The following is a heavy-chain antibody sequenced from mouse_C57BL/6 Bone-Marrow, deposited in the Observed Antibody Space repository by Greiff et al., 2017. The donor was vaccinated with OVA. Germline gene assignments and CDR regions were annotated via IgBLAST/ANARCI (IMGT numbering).Heavy chain of an antibody. Sequence: EVMLVESGGGLVQPRGSLKLSCAASGFTFNTYAMNWVRQAPGKGLEWVARIRSKSNNYTTYYADSVKDRFTISRDDSESMLYLQMINVITEDEATYYCGGIYYGYDEDYAMDYWGQGTSVTVSS. CDR2: IRSKSNNYTT. J-gene: IGHJ4*01. V-gene: IGHV10-1*01. D-gene: IGHD2-2*01. CDR1: GFTFNTYA. CDR3: GGIYYGYDEDYAMDY.